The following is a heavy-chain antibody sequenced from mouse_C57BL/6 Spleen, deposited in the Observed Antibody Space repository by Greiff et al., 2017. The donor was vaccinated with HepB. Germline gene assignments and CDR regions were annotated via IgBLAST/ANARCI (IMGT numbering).Heavy chain of an antibody. CDR1: GFTFSDYG. J-gene: IGHJ4*01. D-gene: IGHD1-1*01. CDR2: ISSGSSTI. CDR3: ARQTTVVPYAMDY. V-gene: IGHV5-17*01. Sequence: EVMLVESGGGLVKPGGSLKLSCAASGFTFSDYGMHWVRQAPEKGLEWVAYISSGSSTIYYADTVKGRFTISRDNAKNTLFLQMTSLRSEDTAMYYCARQTTVVPYAMDYWGQGTSVTVSS.